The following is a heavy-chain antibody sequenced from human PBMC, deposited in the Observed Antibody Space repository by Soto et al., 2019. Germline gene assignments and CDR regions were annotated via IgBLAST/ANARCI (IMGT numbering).Heavy chain of an antibody. Sequence: PGGSLRLSCAASGFTFSNAWMNWVRQAPGKGLEWVGRIKSKTDGGTTDYAAPVKGRFTISRDDSKNTLYLQMNSLKTEYQLLFSGMDVWGQGTTVTVSS. CDR1: GFTFSNAW. V-gene: IGHV3-15*07. J-gene: IGHJ6*02. CDR3: MDV. D-gene: IGHD2-2*01. CDR2: IKSKTDGGTT.